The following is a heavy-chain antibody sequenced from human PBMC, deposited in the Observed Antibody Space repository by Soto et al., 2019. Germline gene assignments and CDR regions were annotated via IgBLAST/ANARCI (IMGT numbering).Heavy chain of an antibody. V-gene: IGHV3-23*01. Sequence: PGGSLRLSCAASGFTFSSYAMRWVRQSPGKGLEWVSAISGSGGSTYYADSVKGRSTISRDNSKNTLYLQINSLRAEDTAVYYWAKDGLRMVRGVIITLSEYSGQGSLVTVS. CDR2: ISGSGGST. D-gene: IGHD3-10*01. CDR3: AKDGLRMVRGVIITLSEY. J-gene: IGHJ4*02. CDR1: GFTFSSYA.